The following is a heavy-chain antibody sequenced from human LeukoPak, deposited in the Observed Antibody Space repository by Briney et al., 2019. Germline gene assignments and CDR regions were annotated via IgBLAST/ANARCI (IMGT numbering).Heavy chain of an antibody. V-gene: IGHV4-34*01. D-gene: IGHD3-3*01. Sequence: SETLSLTCAVYGGSFSGYYWSWIRQPPGKGLEWIGEINHSGSTNYNPSLKSRVTISVDTSKNQFSLKLSSVTAADTAVYYCARELVDYDFWSGYYPKYYFDYWGQGTLVTVSS. CDR3: ARELVDYDFWSGYYPKYYFDY. J-gene: IGHJ4*02. CDR2: INHSGST. CDR1: GGSFSGYY.